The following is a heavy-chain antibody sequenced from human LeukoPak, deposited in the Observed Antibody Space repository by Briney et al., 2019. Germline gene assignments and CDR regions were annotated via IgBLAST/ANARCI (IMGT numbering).Heavy chain of an antibody. D-gene: IGHD3-16*02. V-gene: IGHV3-30*02. CDR3: AKDYDYVWGSYRDASY. CDR1: GFTFSSYG. J-gene: IGHJ4*02. Sequence: GGSLRLSCAASGFTFSSYGMHWVRQAPGKGLEWVAVIWYDGSNKYYADSVKGRFTISRDNSKNTLYLQMNSLRAEDTAVYYCAKDYDYVWGSYRDASYWGQGTLVTVSS. CDR2: IWYDGSNK.